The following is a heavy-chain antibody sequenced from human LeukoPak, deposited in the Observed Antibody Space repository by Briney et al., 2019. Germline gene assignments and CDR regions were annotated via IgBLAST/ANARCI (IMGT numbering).Heavy chain of an antibody. J-gene: IGHJ4*02. Sequence: PGGSLRLSCAASGFSFSSYGMHWVRQAPGKGLEWVTVIWYDGSNKYYANSVKGRFTISRDNFKNTLYLDMNSLSAEDTAVYYCAREVGSYYFDHWGQGTLVTVSS. CDR3: AREVGSYYFDH. D-gene: IGHD1-26*01. CDR2: IWYDGSNK. CDR1: GFSFSSYG. V-gene: IGHV3-33*01.